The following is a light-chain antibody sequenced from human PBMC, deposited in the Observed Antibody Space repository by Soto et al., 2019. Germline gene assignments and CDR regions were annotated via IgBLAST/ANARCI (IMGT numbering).Light chain of an antibody. CDR2: PAS. V-gene: IGKV1-39*01. CDR1: QGIASY. J-gene: IGKJ5*01. Sequence: DIQLSQSPSFLSASVGDRVTITCRASQGIASYLAWYQQKPGKAPKLLIYPASSLQSGVPSRFSGSGSGTDFTLTISSLQPEDFATYYCQQSYSTPITFGQGTRLEIK. CDR3: QQSYSTPIT.